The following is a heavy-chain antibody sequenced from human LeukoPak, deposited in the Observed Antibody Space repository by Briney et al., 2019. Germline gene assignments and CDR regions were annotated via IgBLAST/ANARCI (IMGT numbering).Heavy chain of an antibody. V-gene: IGHV4-34*01. D-gene: IGHD6-19*01. CDR1: GGFFSGDY. Sequence: SETLSLTCAVYGGFFSGDYWNWIRQPPGKGLEWIGEINHSGSTNSNPSLKSRVTISVDRSKNQFSLKLSSVTAADTAVYYCARRPRYSSGWYYFDSWSQGTLVTVSS. J-gene: IGHJ4*02. CDR2: INHSGST. CDR3: ARRPRYSSGWYYFDS.